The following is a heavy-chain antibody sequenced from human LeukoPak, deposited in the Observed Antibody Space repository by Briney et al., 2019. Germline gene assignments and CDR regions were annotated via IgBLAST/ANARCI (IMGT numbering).Heavy chain of an antibody. CDR1: GFTLSSYW. Sequence: GGSLRLSCAASGFTLSSYWMHWVRQAPGKGLVWVSRINSDGSTTNYADSVQGRFSISRDNSKNTLYLQMSSLRAEDTAVYYCAREPIAAAGTLGDYWGQGTLVTVSS. CDR3: AREPIAAAGTLGDY. V-gene: IGHV3-74*01. CDR2: INSDGSTT. D-gene: IGHD6-13*01. J-gene: IGHJ4*02.